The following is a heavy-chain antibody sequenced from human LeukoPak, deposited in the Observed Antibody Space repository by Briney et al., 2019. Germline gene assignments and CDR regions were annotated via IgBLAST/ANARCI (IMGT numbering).Heavy chain of an antibody. J-gene: IGHJ4*02. CDR1: GGSISSHY. CDR2: IYYSGST. Sequence: PSETLSLTCTVSGGSISSHYWSWIRQPPGKGLEWIGYIYYSGSTNYNPSLKSRVTISVDTSKNQFSLKLSSVTAADTAVYYCARGPYYYDSSGYYYPFDYWGQGTLVTVSS. CDR3: ARGPYYYDSSGYYYPFDY. D-gene: IGHD3-22*01. V-gene: IGHV4-59*11.